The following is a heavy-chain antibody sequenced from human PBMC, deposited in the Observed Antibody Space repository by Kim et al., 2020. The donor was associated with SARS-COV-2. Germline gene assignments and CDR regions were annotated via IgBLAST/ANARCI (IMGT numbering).Heavy chain of an antibody. CDR1: GFTFSSYG. J-gene: IGHJ4*02. D-gene: IGHD3-22*01. CDR3: ATNGAYDSSGYWDYYFDY. Sequence: GGSLRLSCAASGFTFSSYGMHWVRQAPGKGLEWVAVIWYDGSNKYYADSVKGRFTISRDNSKNTLYLQMNSLRAEDTAVYYCATNGAYDSSGYWDYYFDYWGQGTLVTVSS. CDR2: IWYDGSNK. V-gene: IGHV3-33*01.